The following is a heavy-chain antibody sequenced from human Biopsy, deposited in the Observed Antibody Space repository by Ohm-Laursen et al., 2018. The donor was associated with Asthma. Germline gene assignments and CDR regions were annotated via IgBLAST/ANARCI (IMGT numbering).Heavy chain of an antibody. D-gene: IGHD6-13*01. Sequence: SETLSLTCSLSSGSGGYMRSGNYYWGWIRQPPGKGLEWIESIYYSGTTYYNPSLESRVTVSADTSKNQFSLKLTSVTAADTAVYYCVRGSSSWHHGPFHYYYGLDVWGQGTTATVSS. CDR2: IYYSGTT. V-gene: IGHV4-39*01. CDR1: SGSGGYMRSGNYY. J-gene: IGHJ6*02. CDR3: VRGSSSWHHGPFHYYYGLDV.